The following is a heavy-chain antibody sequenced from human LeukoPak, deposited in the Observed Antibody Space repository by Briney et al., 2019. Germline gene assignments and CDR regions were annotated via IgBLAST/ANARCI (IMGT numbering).Heavy chain of an antibody. D-gene: IGHD3-10*01. CDR1: GFTFSTYS. CDR2: ITDDASTI. V-gene: IGHV3-48*04. J-gene: IGHJ6*03. CDR3: AGLITMVRGASEYMDV. Sequence: GGSLRLSCAASGFTFSTYSMNWVRQAPGKGLEWISYITDDASTIYYADSVKGRFTISRDNAKNSLYLQMNSLRAEDTAVYYCAGLITMVRGASEYMDVWGKGTTVTVSS.